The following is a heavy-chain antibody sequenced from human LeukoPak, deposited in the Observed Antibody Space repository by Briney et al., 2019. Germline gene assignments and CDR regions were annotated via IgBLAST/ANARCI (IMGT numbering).Heavy chain of an antibody. Sequence: PSETLSLTCTVSGGSISSRSYYWGWFRQPPGKGLECIGSIYSSGSTYYNPSLKSRVTISVDTSKNQFPLKLSSVTAADTAVYYCARHGRVPAGYSSSWYDALDYWGQGTLVTVSS. V-gene: IGHV4-39*01. CDR2: IYSSGST. J-gene: IGHJ4*02. CDR3: ARHGRVPAGYSSSWYDALDY. CDR1: GGSISSRSYY. D-gene: IGHD6-13*01.